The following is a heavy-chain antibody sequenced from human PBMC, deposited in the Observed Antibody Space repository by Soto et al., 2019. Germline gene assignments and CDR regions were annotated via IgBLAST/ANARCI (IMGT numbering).Heavy chain of an antibody. CDR3: ARDQRGSYLDN. CDR2: IWFDGSKK. Sequence: GGSLRLSCAASGFIFSTYGMHWVRQAPGKGLEWVAVIWFDGSKKYYADSVKGRFTISRDNSKNTLFLQMDSLRAEDSALYYCARDQRGSYLDNWGQGTLVTVSS. D-gene: IGHD1-26*01. CDR1: GFIFSTYG. J-gene: IGHJ4*02. V-gene: IGHV3-33*01.